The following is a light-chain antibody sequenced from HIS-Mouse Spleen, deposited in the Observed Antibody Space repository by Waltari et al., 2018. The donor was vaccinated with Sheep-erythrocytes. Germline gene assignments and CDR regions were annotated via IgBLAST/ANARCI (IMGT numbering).Light chain of an antibody. CDR1: SSDVGGYNY. Sequence: QSALTQPRSVSGSPGQSVTISCTGTSSDVGGYNYVSWYQQHPGNAPKLMIYDVSKRPSGVPDRFSGSKSGNTASLTISGLQAEDEADYYCCSYAGSYNHVFATVTKVTVL. CDR2: DVS. V-gene: IGLV2-11*01. CDR3: CSYAGSYNHV. J-gene: IGLJ1*01.